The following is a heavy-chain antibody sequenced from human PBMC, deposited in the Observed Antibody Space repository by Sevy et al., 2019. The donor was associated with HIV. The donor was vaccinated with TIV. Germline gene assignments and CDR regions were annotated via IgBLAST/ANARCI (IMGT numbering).Heavy chain of an antibody. Sequence: GGSLRLSCAASGFTVSSNYMSWVRQAPGKGLEWVSVIYSGGSTYYADSVKGRFTISRDNSKNTLYLQMNSLRAEDTAVYDCARRYDFWSGHYFDYWGQGTLVTVSS. D-gene: IGHD3-3*01. V-gene: IGHV3-53*01. J-gene: IGHJ4*02. CDR1: GFTVSSNY. CDR2: IYSGGST. CDR3: ARRYDFWSGHYFDY.